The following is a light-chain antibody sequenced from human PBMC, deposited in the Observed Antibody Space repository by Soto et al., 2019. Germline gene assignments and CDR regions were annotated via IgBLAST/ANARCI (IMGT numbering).Light chain of an antibody. V-gene: IGLV1-40*01. J-gene: IGLJ1*01. CDR1: SSNIGSGYD. Sequence: QSVLTQPPSVSGAPGQRVTISCTGDSSNIGSGYDVHWYQQLPGTAPKLLIYSNNNRPSGVPDRFSASKSGTSASLAITGLQAEDEADYYCQSYDNSLSAFYVFGTGTQLTVL. CDR2: SNN. CDR3: QSYDNSLSAFYV.